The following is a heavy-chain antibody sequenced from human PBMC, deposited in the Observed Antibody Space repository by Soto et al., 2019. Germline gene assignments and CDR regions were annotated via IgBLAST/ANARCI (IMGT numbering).Heavy chain of an antibody. CDR2: FYPGDSDT. J-gene: IGHJ4*02. D-gene: IGHD5-12*01. CDR3: AIHKGLRQGPII. Sequence: PGECPESPGKGSGCSFTSYWIDWVRQWPGKGREWVGIFYPGDSDTGDSPTFQGQVTISADKSISTAYLQWSSLKASDTAMYYCAIHKGLRQGPIIWGQGTLVTVSS. V-gene: IGHV5-51*01. CDR1: GCSFTSYW.